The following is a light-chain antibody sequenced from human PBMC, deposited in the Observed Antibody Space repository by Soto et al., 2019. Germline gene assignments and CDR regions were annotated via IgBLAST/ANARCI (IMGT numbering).Light chain of an antibody. J-gene: IGLJ2*01. CDR2: GNS. V-gene: IGLV1-40*01. CDR1: NSNIGAGSD. Sequence: QSVLTQPPSVSGAPGQRVTISCTGGNSNIGAGSDVHWYQQLPGTAHKLLIYGNSNRPAGVPDRFSASKSGTSASLAITGLQAEDDADYYCQSHDSSMSVRVFGGGTKLTVL. CDR3: QSHDSSMSVRV.